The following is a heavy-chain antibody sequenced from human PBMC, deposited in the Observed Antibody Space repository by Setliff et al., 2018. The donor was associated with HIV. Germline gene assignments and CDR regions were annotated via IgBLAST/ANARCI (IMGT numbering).Heavy chain of an antibody. Sequence: SETLSLTCAVSGYSISSGYYWGWIRQPPGKGLEWIGSIYQSGNTNYNPSLKSRVTISADPSKNQFSLKLSSVTAADTAVYYCARGGGGETYWENYWGQGTPVTVSS. V-gene: IGHV4-38-2*01. CDR2: IYQSGNT. J-gene: IGHJ4*02. CDR3: ARGGGGETYWENY. D-gene: IGHD1-26*01. CDR1: GYSISSGYY.